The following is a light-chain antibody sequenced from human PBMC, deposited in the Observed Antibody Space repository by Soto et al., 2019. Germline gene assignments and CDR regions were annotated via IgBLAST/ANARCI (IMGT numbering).Light chain of an antibody. CDR2: DAS. J-gene: IGKJ5*01. CDR1: QSVSSY. Sequence: EVVMTQSPATLSVSPGERATLSCRASQSVSSYLAWYQQKPGQAPRLLIYDASNRATGIPARFSGSGSGTEFTLTIRSLQSEDFAVYYCQQYNNWPPITCGQGTRREIK. V-gene: IGKV3D-15*01. CDR3: QQYNNWPPIT.